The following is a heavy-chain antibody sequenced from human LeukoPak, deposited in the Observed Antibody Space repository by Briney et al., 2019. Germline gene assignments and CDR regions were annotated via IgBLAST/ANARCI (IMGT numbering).Heavy chain of an antibody. V-gene: IGHV1-2*02. J-gene: IGHJ4*02. CDR2: INPNSGGT. CDR1: GYTFTGYY. Sequence: ASVKVSCKASGYTFTGYYMHWVRQAPGQGLEWMGWINPNSGGTNYAQKFQGRVTITRDTSISTAYMELSRLRSDDTAVYYCATELDYFKSIDYWGQGTLVTVSS. CDR3: ATELDYFKSIDY. D-gene: IGHD2/OR15-2a*01.